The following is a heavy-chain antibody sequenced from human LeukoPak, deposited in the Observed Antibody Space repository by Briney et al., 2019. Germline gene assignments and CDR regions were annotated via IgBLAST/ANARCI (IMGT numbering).Heavy chain of an antibody. V-gene: IGHV3-23*01. CDR3: ARVGANSGYYINFDY. J-gene: IGHJ4*02. CDR2: ISGSGGST. D-gene: IGHD3-22*01. Sequence: TGGSLRLSCAASGVTFSSYAMSWVRQAPGKGLEWVSAISGSGGSTYYADSVKGRFTISRDNSKNTLYLQMNSLRAEYTAVYYCARVGANSGYYINFDYWGQGTLVTVSS. CDR1: GVTFSSYA.